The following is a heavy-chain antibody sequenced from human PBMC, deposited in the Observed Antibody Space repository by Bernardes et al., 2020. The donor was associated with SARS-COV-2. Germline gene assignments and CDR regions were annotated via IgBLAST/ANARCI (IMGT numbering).Heavy chain of an antibody. CDR3: ARDPQLGFTDGFDY. V-gene: IGHV3-74*01. J-gene: IGHJ4*02. Sequence: GGSLTLCCAASGFTFSSYWMHWVRQAPGEGLVWVSRINSDGSSTSYADSVPGRFTISRDNAKNTLYLQMNSLRAEDTAVYYCARDPQLGFTDGFDYWGQGTLVTVSS. CDR1: GFTFSSYW. CDR2: INSDGSST. D-gene: IGHD3-10*01.